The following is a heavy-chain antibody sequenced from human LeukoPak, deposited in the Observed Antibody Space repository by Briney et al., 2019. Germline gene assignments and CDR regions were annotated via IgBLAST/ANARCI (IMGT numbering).Heavy chain of an antibody. CDR3: ARDESSSSWYPDY. J-gene: IGHJ4*02. D-gene: IGHD6-13*01. Sequence: PGGSLRLSCAASGFTFSSYSMNWVRQAPGKGLEWVSYISSSSSTIYYADSVKGRFTISRDNAKNSLYLQMNSLRAEDTAVYYCARDESSSSWYPDYWGQGTLVTVSS. V-gene: IGHV3-48*01. CDR1: GFTFSSYS. CDR2: ISSSSSTI.